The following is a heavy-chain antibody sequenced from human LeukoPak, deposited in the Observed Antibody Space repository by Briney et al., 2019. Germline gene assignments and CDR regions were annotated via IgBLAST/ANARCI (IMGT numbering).Heavy chain of an antibody. CDR2: IYYSGGT. CDR3: ARQTSLGFDI. V-gene: IGHV4-39*01. CDR1: GGSISSSAYH. J-gene: IGHJ3*02. Sequence: SETLSLTCTVSGGSISSSAYHWAWTRQPPGKGLEWIGNIYYSGGTYYKPSLKSRITISLDTSKNQFSLRLSSVTAADTAVYYCARQTSLGFDIWGQGTMVTVTS.